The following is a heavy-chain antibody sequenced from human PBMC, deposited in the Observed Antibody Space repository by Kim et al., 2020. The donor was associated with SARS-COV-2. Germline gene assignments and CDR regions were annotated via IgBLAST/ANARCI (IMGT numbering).Heavy chain of an antibody. Sequence: SETLSLTCTVSGGSISSSSYYWGWIRQPPGKGLEWIGSIYYSGSTYYNPSLKSRVTISVDTSQNQFSLKLGSVTAADTAVYYCARPTFHYYGSGSYGDYYYYGMDVWGQGTTVTVSS. CDR1: GGSISSSSYY. V-gene: IGHV4-39*01. CDR2: IYYSGST. J-gene: IGHJ6*02. D-gene: IGHD3-10*01. CDR3: ARPTFHYYGSGSYGDYYYYGMDV.